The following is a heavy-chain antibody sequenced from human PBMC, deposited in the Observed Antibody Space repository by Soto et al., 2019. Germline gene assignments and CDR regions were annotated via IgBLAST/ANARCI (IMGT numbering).Heavy chain of an antibody. Sequence: GGSLRLSCAASGFRLSDSAVSWVRQAPGKGLEWVSSMTVSSGSAFYSDSVKGRFTISRDNAKNSLYLQMNSLRAEDTAVYYCAREVAAALFDPWGQGTLVTVSS. CDR1: GFRLSDSA. J-gene: IGHJ5*02. CDR2: MTVSSGSA. V-gene: IGHV3-23*01. CDR3: AREVAAALFDP. D-gene: IGHD6-13*01.